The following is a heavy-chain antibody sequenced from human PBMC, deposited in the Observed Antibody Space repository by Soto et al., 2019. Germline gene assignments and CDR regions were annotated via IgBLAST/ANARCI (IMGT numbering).Heavy chain of an antibody. CDR1: GYSFTSYW. CDR3: ARATYYDILTGYPPPDY. Sequence: PGESLKISCKGSGYSFTSYWIGWVRQIPGKGLEWMGIIYPGDSDTRYSPSFQGQVTISADKSISTAYLQWSSLKASDTAMYYCARATYYDILTGYPPPDYWGQGTLVTVSS. D-gene: IGHD3-9*01. J-gene: IGHJ4*02. CDR2: IYPGDSDT. V-gene: IGHV5-51*01.